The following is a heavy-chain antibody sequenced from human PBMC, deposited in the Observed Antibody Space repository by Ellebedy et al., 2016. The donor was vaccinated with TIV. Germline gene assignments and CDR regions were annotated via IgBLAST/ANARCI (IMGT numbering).Heavy chain of an antibody. Sequence: MPSETLSLTCTVSGGSISRNYWDWIRQPPETGLEWIGYIHNSVITNYNPSLKIRVTMSVDTSKRQLSLKLRSVTAADTAVYYCARRYSGSSYHYFDYWGQGTLVIVSS. J-gene: IGHJ4*02. CDR1: GGSISRNY. CDR2: IHNSVIT. CDR3: ARRYSGSSYHYFDY. V-gene: IGHV4-59*08. D-gene: IGHD1-26*01.